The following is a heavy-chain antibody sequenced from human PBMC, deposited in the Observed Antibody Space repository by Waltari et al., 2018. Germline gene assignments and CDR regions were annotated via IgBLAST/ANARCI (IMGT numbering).Heavy chain of an antibody. V-gene: IGHV4-59*01. CDR1: GGSISSYY. CDR3: AKSPIAAAGLSWFDP. D-gene: IGHD6-13*01. J-gene: IGHJ5*02. Sequence: QVQLQESGPGLVKPSETLSLTCTVSGGSISSYYWSWLRQPPGKGLEWIGYIYYSGSTNYNPSLKSRVTISVDTAKNQFSLKLSSVTAADTAVYYCAKSPIAAAGLSWFDPWGQGTLVTVSS. CDR2: IYYSGST.